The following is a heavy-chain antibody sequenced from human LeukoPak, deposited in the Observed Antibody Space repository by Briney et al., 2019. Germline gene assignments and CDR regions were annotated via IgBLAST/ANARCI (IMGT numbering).Heavy chain of an antibody. CDR3: ARETRKEGYYGSPDAFDI. D-gene: IGHD3-10*01. CDR1: GGSISSYY. CDR2: IYYSGST. Sequence: SETLSLTCTVSGGSISSYYWSWIRQPPGKGLEWIGDIYYSGSTNYNPSLKSRVTISVDTSKNQFSLKLRSVTAADTAVYYCARETRKEGYYGSPDAFDIWGQGTMVTVSS. J-gene: IGHJ3*02. V-gene: IGHV4-59*12.